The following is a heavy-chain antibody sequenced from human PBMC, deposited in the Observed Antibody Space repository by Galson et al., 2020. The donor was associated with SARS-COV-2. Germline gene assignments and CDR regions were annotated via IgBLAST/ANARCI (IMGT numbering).Heavy chain of an antibody. D-gene: IGHD4-17*01. J-gene: IGHJ6*02. CDR2: ISGSGTII. Sequence: GGSLRLSCAASGFTISDYYINWIRQAPEKGLAGVSYISGSGTIIYFADSVKGRFTISRDNAKNSLYLQMNSLRAEDTAVYYCARGLTTVTRTYGMDVWGQGTTVTVSS. CDR1: GFTISDYY. CDR3: ARGLTTVTRTYGMDV. V-gene: IGHV3-11*01.